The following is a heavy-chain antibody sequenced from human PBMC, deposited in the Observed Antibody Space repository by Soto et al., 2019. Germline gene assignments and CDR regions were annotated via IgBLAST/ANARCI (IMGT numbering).Heavy chain of an antibody. Sequence: SVKVSCKASGGTLSSYAISWVRQAPGQGLEWMGGIIPIFGTANYAQKFQGRVTITADESTSTAYMELSSLRSEDTAVYYCASKPNYYDSSGSLMDVWGQGTTVTVSS. CDR3: ASKPNYYDSSGSLMDV. CDR2: IIPIFGTA. D-gene: IGHD3-22*01. J-gene: IGHJ6*02. CDR1: GGTLSSYA. V-gene: IGHV1-69*13.